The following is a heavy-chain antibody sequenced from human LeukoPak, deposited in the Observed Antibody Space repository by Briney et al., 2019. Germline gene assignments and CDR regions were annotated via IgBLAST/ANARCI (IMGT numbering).Heavy chain of an antibody. CDR3: ARLPGGVVHTVP. D-gene: IGHD2-15*01. CDR2: VYYTGST. V-gene: IGHV4-39*02. Sequence: SETLSLTRSVSGGSIFSNTFYWGWVRQPPGKGLEWIGTVYYTGSTYYNSSLKSRVTISVDPSKNHLSLKLSSVSAADTAVYYSARLPGGVVHTVPWGQGTLVTVSS. CDR1: GGSIFSNTFY. J-gene: IGHJ5*02.